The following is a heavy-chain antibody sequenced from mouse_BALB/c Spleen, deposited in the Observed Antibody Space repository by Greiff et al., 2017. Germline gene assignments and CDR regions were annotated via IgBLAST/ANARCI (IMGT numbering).Heavy chain of an antibody. CDR1: GFTFSDFY. CDR3: ARGDRYDKFGY. Sequence: EVKLVESGGGLVQPGGSLRLSCATSGFTFSDFYMEWVRQPPGKRLEWIAASRNKANDYTTEYSVSVKGRFIVSRDTSQIILYLQINALRAEDTVIYYSARGDRYDKFGYWGQGTLVTGPA. D-gene: IGHD2-14*01. J-gene: IGHJ3*01. V-gene: IGHV7-1*02. CDR2: SRNKANDYTT.